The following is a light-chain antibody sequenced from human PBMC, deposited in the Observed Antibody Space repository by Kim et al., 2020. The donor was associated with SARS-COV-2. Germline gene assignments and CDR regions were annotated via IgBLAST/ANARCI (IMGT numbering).Light chain of an antibody. CDR3: QAWDSSTWV. V-gene: IGLV3-1*01. J-gene: IGLJ3*02. CDR2: QDS. CDR1: KLGDKY. Sequence: SSELTQPPSVSVSPGQTASITCSGDKLGDKYAYWYQQKPGQSPVLVIYQDSKRPSGIPERFSGSNSGNTATLTISGTQAMDEADFYCQAWDSSTWVFGGG.